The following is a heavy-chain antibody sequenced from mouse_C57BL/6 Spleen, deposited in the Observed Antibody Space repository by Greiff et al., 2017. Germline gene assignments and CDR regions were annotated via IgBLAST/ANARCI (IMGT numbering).Heavy chain of an antibody. V-gene: IGHV5-9*01. CDR2: ISGGGGNT. D-gene: IGHD1-1*01. CDR3: ARKGTYYYFFDY. J-gene: IGHJ2*01. CDR1: GFTFSSYT. Sequence: EVQVVESGGGLVKPGGSLKLSCAASGFTFSSYTMSWVRPTPEKRLEWVATISGGGGNTSYPDSVKGRFTISRDNAKNTLYLQMSSLRSEDTALYYCARKGTYYYFFDYGGQGTTLTVSS.